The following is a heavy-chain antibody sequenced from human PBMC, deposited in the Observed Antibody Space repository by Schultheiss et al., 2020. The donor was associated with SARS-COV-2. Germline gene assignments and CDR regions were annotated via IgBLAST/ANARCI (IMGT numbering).Heavy chain of an antibody. CDR3: ARPVMVYATNGGGYFDY. J-gene: IGHJ4*02. V-gene: IGHV3-11*06. Sequence: GESLKISCAASGFTFSDYYMSWIRQAPGKGLEWVSYISSSSSYTNYADSVKGRFTISRDNAKNSLYLQMNSLRAEDTAVYYCARPVMVYATNGGGYFDYWGQGTLVTVSS. CDR2: ISSSSSYT. CDR1: GFTFSDYY. D-gene: IGHD2-8*01.